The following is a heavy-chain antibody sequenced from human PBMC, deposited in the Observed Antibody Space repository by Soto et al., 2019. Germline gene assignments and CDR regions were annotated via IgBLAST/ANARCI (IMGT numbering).Heavy chain of an antibody. CDR3: AKKGWSGYYLYFDY. J-gene: IGHJ4*02. CDR2: ISGSGGST. Sequence: EVQLLESGGGLVQPGGSLRLSCAASGFTFSSYAMSWVRQAPGKGLELVSAISGSGGSTYYADSVKGRFTISRDNSKNTLYLQMNSLRAEDTSVYYCAKKGWSGYYLYFDYWGQGTLVTVSS. CDR1: GFTFSSYA. V-gene: IGHV3-23*01. D-gene: IGHD3-3*01.